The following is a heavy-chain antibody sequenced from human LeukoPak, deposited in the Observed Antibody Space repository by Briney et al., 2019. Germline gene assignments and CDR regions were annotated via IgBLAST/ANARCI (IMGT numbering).Heavy chain of an antibody. Sequence: GASVKVSCKASGYTFTSYAMHWVRQAPGQRLEWMGWINAGNGNTKYSQKFQGRVTITRDTSASTAYMELSSLRSEDTAVYYCARVDRYGGNSDFDYWGQGTLVTVSS. J-gene: IGHJ4*02. D-gene: IGHD4-23*01. CDR3: ARVDRYGGNSDFDY. V-gene: IGHV1-3*01. CDR1: GYTFTSYA. CDR2: INAGNGNT.